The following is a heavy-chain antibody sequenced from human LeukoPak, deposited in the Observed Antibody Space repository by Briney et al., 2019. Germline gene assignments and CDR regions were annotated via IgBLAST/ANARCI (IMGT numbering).Heavy chain of an antibody. CDR2: ISGSGGST. D-gene: IGHD3-10*01. CDR1: GITLSNYG. V-gene: IGHV3-23*01. CDR3: ASDRVLGSGSLDN. Sequence: GGSLRLSCAVSGITLSNYGMTWVRQAPGKGLEWVAGISGSGGSTNYADSVRGRFTISRDNAQNTLYLQMNSLRTEDTAVYYCASDRVLGSGSLDNWGQGTLVTVSS. J-gene: IGHJ4*02.